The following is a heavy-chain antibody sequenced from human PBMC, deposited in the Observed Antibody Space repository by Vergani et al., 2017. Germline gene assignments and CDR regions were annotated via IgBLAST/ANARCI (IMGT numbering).Heavy chain of an antibody. CDR1: GVSMQSGSFY. CDR2: VYPSGTT. D-gene: IGHD3/OR15-3a*01. Sequence: QVQLHESGPGLVKPSETLSLICSVSGVSMQSGSFYWTWIRQTAGRRLEWLGRVYPSGTTNYNPSLNGRVTIFVDKSKHILSLRVNSVIAADTAVYYCARGETRTDWYDPWGQGTLVTVSS. CDR3: ARGETRTDWYDP. J-gene: IGHJ5*02. V-gene: IGHV4-61*02.